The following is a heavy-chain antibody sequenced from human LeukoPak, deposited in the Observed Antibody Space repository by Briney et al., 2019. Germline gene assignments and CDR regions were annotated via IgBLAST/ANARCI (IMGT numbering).Heavy chain of an antibody. J-gene: IGHJ4*02. D-gene: IGHD1-26*01. CDR3: TRDGGSFCDFDY. Sequence: GGSLRLSCVASGFSFRNYAIPWVRQAPGKGLEYVSVINTDGRITYYADSVKGRFTISRDNSKNTVYLQMGSLRGEDMAVYYCTRDGGSFCDFDYWGQGALVTVSS. V-gene: IGHV3-64*02. CDR2: INTDGRIT. CDR1: GFSFRNYA.